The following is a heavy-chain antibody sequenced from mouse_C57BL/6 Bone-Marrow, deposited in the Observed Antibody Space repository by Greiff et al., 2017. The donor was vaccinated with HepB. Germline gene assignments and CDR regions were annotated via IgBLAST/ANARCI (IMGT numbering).Heavy chain of an antibody. CDR3: VRVTTVVPIFDY. V-gene: IGHV1-55*01. J-gene: IGHJ2*01. CDR2: IYPGSGST. D-gene: IGHD1-1*01. Sequence: QVQLQQPGAELVKPGASVKMSCKASGYTFTSYWITWVKQRPGQGLEWIGDIYPGSGSTNYNEKFKSKATLTVDTSSSTAYMQLSSLTSEDSAVYYCVRVTTVVPIFDYWGHGTTLTVSS. CDR1: GYTFTSYW.